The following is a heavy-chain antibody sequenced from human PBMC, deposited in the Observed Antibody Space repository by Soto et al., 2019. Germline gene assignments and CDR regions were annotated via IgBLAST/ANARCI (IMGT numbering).Heavy chain of an antibody. J-gene: IGHJ4*02. D-gene: IGHD3-16*02. Sequence: ASVKVSCKASGYTFTSYDINWVRQATGQGLEWMGWMNPNSGNTGYAQKFQGRVTMTRNTSISTAYMELSSLRSEDTAVYYCARALRGRRDWGSYRLDYWGQGTLVTVSS. CDR1: GYTFTSYD. CDR3: ARALRGRRDWGSYRLDY. V-gene: IGHV1-8*01. CDR2: MNPNSGNT.